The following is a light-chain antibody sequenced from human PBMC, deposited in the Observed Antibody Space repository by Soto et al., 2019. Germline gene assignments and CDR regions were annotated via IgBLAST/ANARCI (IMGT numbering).Light chain of an antibody. J-gene: IGLJ1*01. CDR1: SSDVGGYNY. CDR2: DVT. V-gene: IGLV2-11*01. CDR3: CSYEGIYTCYV. Sequence: QSVLTQPRSVSGSPGQSVTISCTGTSSDVGGYNYVSWYQQHPGKAPKLMIYDVTKRPSGVPDRFSGSKSGNTASLTISGLQAEDQADDYCCSYEGIYTCYVFG.